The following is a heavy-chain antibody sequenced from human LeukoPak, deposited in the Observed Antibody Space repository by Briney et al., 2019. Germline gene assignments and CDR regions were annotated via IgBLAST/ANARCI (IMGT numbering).Heavy chain of an antibody. V-gene: IGHV3-7*04. CDR1: GFTFSSYW. D-gene: IGHD3-10*01. CDR3: ARGYGSGSYTPTKN. Sequence: PGGSLRLSCAASGFTFSSYWMSWVRQAQGKGLEWVANIKHGGSEKYYVDSVEGRFTISRDDAKNSLYLEMNSLRVEDTAVYYCARGYGSGSYTPTKNWGQGVLVTVSS. J-gene: IGHJ4*02. CDR2: IKHGGSEK.